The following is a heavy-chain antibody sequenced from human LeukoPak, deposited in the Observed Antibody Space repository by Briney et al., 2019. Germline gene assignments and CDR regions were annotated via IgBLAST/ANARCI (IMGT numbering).Heavy chain of an antibody. Sequence: SETLSLTCTVSGGSISSSSYYWGWIRQPPGKGPEWIGSIYYTGSTYYKPSLKSRVTISEDTSKNQFSLKLSSVTAADTAVYYCTFNLGSGSYAFDIWGQGTMVTVSS. CDR1: GGSISSSSYY. CDR2: IYYTGST. V-gene: IGHV4-39*07. CDR3: TFNLGSGSYAFDI. J-gene: IGHJ3*02. D-gene: IGHD3-10*01.